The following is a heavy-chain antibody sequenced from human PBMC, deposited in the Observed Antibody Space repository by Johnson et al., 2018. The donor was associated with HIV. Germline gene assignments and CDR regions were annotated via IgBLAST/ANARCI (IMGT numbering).Heavy chain of an antibody. Sequence: QVQLVESGGGVVQPGRSLRLSCAASGFTFSSYAMHWVRQAPGKGLEWVAVISYDGSNKDYADSVKGRFTISRDNAKNTLYLQMNSLRAEDTAVYYCAREGDGYNYDAFDIWGQGTMVTVSS. V-gene: IGHV3-30*04. D-gene: IGHD5-24*01. CDR3: AREGDGYNYDAFDI. CDR2: ISYDGSNK. CDR1: GFTFSSYA. J-gene: IGHJ3*02.